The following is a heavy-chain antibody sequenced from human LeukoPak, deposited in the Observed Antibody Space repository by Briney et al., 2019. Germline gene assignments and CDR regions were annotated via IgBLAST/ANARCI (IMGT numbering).Heavy chain of an antibody. V-gene: IGHV1-3*01. CDR3: ARVKDILTGYYRYFDY. Sequence: GASVKVSCKASGYTFTSYAMHWVRQAPGQRLEWMGWIYAGNGNTKYSQKFQGRVTITRDTSASTAYMELSSLRSEDTAVYYCARVKDILTGYYRYFDYWGQGTLVTVSS. J-gene: IGHJ4*02. CDR2: IYAGNGNT. D-gene: IGHD3-9*01. CDR1: GYTFTSYA.